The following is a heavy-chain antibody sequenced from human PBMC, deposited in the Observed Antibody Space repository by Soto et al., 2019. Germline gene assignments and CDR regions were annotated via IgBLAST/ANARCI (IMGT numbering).Heavy chain of an antibody. V-gene: IGHV1-69*13. CDR2: IIPIFGTA. D-gene: IGHD3-3*01. Sequence: ASVKVSCKASGGTFSSYAISWVRQAPGQGLEWMGGIIPIFGTANYAQKFQGRVTITADESTSTAYMELSSLRSEDTAVYYCARDSIFGVVPEYYYGMDVWGQGTTDTVSS. CDR3: ARDSIFGVVPEYYYGMDV. J-gene: IGHJ6*02. CDR1: GGTFSSYA.